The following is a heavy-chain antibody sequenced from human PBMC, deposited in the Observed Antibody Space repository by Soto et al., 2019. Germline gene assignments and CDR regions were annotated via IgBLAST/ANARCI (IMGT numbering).Heavy chain of an antibody. CDR3: ARDSYDHPPNDY. CDR2: IDTSSTYI. V-gene: IGHV3-21*01. D-gene: IGHD5-12*01. Sequence: AGGSLRLSCAASGFSFSSFTMNWVRQAPGKGLEWVSSIDTSSTYIYYADSVTGRFTISRDNAKKSVYLQMHSLRAEDTAVYYCARDSYDHPPNDYWAQGTLVTVSS. J-gene: IGHJ4*02. CDR1: GFSFSSFT.